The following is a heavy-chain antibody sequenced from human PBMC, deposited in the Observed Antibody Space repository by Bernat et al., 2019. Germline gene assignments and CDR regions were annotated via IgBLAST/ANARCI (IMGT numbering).Heavy chain of an antibody. Sequence: QVQLQQWGAGLLKPSETLSLTCAVYGGSFSGYYWSWIRQPPGKGLEWIGEINHSGSTNNNPSLKSRVTISVDTSKNQSSLKLSSVTAADTAVYYCARITMVRGISRWGQGTLVTVSS. CDR3: ARITMVRGISR. CDR2: INHSGST. D-gene: IGHD3-10*01. V-gene: IGHV4-34*01. CDR1: GGSFSGYY. J-gene: IGHJ4*02.